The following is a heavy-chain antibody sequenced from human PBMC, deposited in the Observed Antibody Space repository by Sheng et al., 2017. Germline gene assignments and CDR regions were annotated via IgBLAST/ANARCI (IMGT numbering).Heavy chain of an antibody. CDR1: GGTFSSYA. Sequence: QVQLVQSGAEVKKPGSSVKVSCKASGGTFSSYAISWVRQAPGQGLEWMGGIIPILGIANYAQKFQGRVTITADKSTSTAYMELSSLRSEDTAVYYCARGAGFLEWLTSYYYYMDVWGKGTTVTVSS. V-gene: IGHV1-69*04. CDR2: IIPILGIA. D-gene: IGHD3-3*01. CDR3: ARGAGFLEWLTSYYYYMDV. J-gene: IGHJ6*03.